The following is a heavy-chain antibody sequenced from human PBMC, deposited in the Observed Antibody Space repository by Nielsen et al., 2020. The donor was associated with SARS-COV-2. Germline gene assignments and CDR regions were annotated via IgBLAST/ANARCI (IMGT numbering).Heavy chain of an antibody. CDR3: ARDGATTVVTRGRYYYYGMDV. Sequence: WVRQAPGQRLEWMGWINAGNGNTKYSQKFQGRVTITRDTSASTAYMELSSLRSEDTAVYYCARDGATTVVTRGRYYYYGMDVWGQGTTVTVSS. J-gene: IGHJ6*02. D-gene: IGHD4-23*01. V-gene: IGHV1-3*01. CDR2: INAGNGNT.